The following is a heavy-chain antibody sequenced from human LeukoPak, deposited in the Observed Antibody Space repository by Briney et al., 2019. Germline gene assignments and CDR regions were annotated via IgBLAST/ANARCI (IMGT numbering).Heavy chain of an antibody. Sequence: GASVKVSCKVSGYTLTELSMHWVRQAPGKGLEWMGGFDPEDGETIYAQKFQGRVTMTEDTFTDTAYMELSSLRSDDTAVYYCARGEYYYDSSGYYLLDYWGQGTLVTVSS. V-gene: IGHV1-24*01. CDR1: GYTLTELS. J-gene: IGHJ4*02. CDR2: FDPEDGET. CDR3: ARGEYYYDSSGYYLLDY. D-gene: IGHD3-22*01.